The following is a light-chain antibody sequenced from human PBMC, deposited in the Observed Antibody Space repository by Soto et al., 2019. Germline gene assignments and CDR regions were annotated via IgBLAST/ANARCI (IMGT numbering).Light chain of an antibody. CDR3: QQRSNWPLT. V-gene: IGKV3-11*01. CDR1: QSVSSY. J-gene: IGKJ4*01. CDR2: VPS. Sequence: EFVWTECPATLSLSPGERDTLSCRASQSVSSYLAWYQQKPGQAPRLLIYVPSNRATGIPARFSGSGSGTDFTLTISSLEPEDFAVYYCQQRSNWPLTFGGGTKVEIK.